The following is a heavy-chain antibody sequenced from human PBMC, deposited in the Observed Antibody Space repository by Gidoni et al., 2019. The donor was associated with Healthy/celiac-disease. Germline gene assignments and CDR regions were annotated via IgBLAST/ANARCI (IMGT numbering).Heavy chain of an antibody. CDR1: GFTFSSYG. CDR2: ISYDGSNK. Sequence: QVQLVESGGGVVQPGRSLRRACAASGFTFSSYGMHWVRQAPGKGLEWVAVISYDGSNKYYADSVKGRFTISRDNSKNTLYLQMNSLRAEDTAVYYCAKDSYSSSPAYWGQGTLVTVSS. D-gene: IGHD6-6*01. J-gene: IGHJ4*02. CDR3: AKDSYSSSPAY. V-gene: IGHV3-30*18.